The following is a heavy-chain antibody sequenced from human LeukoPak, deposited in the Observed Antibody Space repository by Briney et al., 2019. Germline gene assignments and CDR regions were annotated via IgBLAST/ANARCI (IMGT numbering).Heavy chain of an antibody. D-gene: IGHD5-18*01. V-gene: IGHV3-23*01. Sequence: PGGPLRLSCAASGFAFSSYAMSWVRQAPGKGLEWVSAISGSGGSTYYADSVKGRFTISRDNSKNTLYLQMNSLRAEDTAVYYCAKDADTAMATNWFDPWGQGTLVTVSS. J-gene: IGHJ5*02. CDR2: ISGSGGST. CDR1: GFAFSSYA. CDR3: AKDADTAMATNWFDP.